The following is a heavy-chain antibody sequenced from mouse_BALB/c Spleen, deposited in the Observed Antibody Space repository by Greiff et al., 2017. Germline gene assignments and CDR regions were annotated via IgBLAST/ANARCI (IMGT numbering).Heavy chain of an antibody. CDR3: AREDYDAWFAY. Sequence: VQLQQSGPELVRPGVSVKISCKGSGYTFTDYAMHWVKQSHAKSLEWIGVISTYYGNTNYNQKFKGKATMTVDKSSSTAYMELARLTSEDSAIYYCAREDYDAWFAYWGQGTLVTVSA. J-gene: IGHJ3*01. V-gene: IGHV1-67*01. CDR2: ISTYYGNT. D-gene: IGHD2-4*01. CDR1: GYTFTDYA.